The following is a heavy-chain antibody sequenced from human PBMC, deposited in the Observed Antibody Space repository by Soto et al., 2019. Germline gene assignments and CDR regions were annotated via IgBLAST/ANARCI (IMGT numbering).Heavy chain of an antibody. D-gene: IGHD2-8*01. Sequence: EPLSLTCAVSGGCLSSSSWLSWVRQPPGKTLEWLGEIFYSGSTKYNPSLNSRVTISADQSKNDFSLRLSSVTAADTAVYYCVHHGGVPYYHDFWGQGMLVTVSS. CDR1: GGCLSSSSW. J-gene: IGHJ4*02. CDR3: VHHGGVPYYHDF. V-gene: IGHV4-4*02. CDR2: IFYSGST.